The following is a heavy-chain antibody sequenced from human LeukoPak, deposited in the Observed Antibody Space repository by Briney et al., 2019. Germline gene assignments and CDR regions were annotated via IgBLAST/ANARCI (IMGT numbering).Heavy chain of an antibody. Sequence: PGRSLRLSCAASGFTFSSYGMHWVRQAPGKGLEWVAVIWYDGSNKYYADSVKGRFTISRDNSKNTLYLQMNSLRAEDTAVYYCARSGTSGNYFDYWGQGTLVTVSS. CDR1: GFTFSSYG. CDR3: ARSGTSGNYFDY. CDR2: IWYDGSNK. D-gene: IGHD2-2*01. V-gene: IGHV3-33*01. J-gene: IGHJ4*02.